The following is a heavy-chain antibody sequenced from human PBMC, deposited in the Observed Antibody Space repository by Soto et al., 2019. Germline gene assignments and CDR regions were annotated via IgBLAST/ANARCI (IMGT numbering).Heavy chain of an antibody. Sequence: ASVKVSCKASGYTFTSYAMHWVRQAPGQRLEWMGWINAGNGNTKYSQKFQGRVTITRDTSASTAYMELSSLRSEDTAVYYCARVGQAIGAFDIWGQGTMVTVSS. CDR1: GYTFTSYA. CDR2: INAGNGNT. D-gene: IGHD2-15*01. CDR3: ARVGQAIGAFDI. J-gene: IGHJ3*02. V-gene: IGHV1-3*01.